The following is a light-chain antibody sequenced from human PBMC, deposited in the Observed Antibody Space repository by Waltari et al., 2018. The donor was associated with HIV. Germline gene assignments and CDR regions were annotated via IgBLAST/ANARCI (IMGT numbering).Light chain of an antibody. Sequence: QSVLTQPPSVSAAPGQKVTISCSGSSSNLGNNQVSWYQQFPGTAPKLLIYDNNKRPSGIPDRFSASKSGTSATLGITGLQTGDEAEYYCGAWDSSLSAVVFGTGTKVTVL. CDR2: DNN. V-gene: IGLV1-51*01. CDR1: SSNLGNNQ. CDR3: GAWDSSLSAVV. J-gene: IGLJ1*01.